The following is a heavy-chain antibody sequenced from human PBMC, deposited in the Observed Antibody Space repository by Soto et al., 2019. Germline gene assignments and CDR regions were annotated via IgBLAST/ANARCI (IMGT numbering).Heavy chain of an antibody. Sequence: PGGSLRLSCAASGFTFSGYAMHWVRQAPGKGLELVAIISYDGNNKYYADSVKGRFTISRDFSSNTLFLQMNSLRLEYAAVYYCATSGYPSRRYDSSGCFDSWGQGTLVTVSS. CDR2: ISYDGNNK. D-gene: IGHD3-22*01. CDR1: GFTFSGYA. CDR3: ATSGYPSRRYDSSGCFDS. J-gene: IGHJ4*02. V-gene: IGHV3-30*03.